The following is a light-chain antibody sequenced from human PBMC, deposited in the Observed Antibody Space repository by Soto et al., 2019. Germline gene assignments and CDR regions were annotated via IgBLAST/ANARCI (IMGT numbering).Light chain of an antibody. CDR3: SSYTTSNTRQIV. CDR2: DVS. Sequence: LTRPASVSGSPGQSITISCTGTSSDVGGYNYVSWYQHHPGKAPKLIIYDVSNRPSGVSIRFSGSKSDNTASLTISGLQPEDEADYHCSSYTTSNTRQIVFGTGTKVTVL. CDR1: SSDVGGYNY. V-gene: IGLV2-14*03. J-gene: IGLJ1*01.